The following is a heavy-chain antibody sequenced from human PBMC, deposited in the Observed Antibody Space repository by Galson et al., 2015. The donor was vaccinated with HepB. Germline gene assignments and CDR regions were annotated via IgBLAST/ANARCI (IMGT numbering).Heavy chain of an antibody. CDR2: ISAYNGNT. D-gene: IGHD1-26*01. J-gene: IGHJ5*02. V-gene: IGHV1-18*01. CDR1: GYTFTSYG. CDR3: ARWERGEGATNNWFDP. Sequence: SVKVSCKASGYTFTSYGISWVRQAPGQGLEWMGWISAYNGNTNYAQKLQGRVTMTTDTSTSTAYMELRSLRSDDTAVYYCARWERGEGATNNWFDPWGQGTLVTVSS.